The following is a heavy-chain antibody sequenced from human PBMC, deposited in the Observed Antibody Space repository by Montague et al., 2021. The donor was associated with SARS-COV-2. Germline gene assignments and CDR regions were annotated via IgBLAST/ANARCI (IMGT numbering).Heavy chain of an antibody. CDR3: ARHVGRGPGAMDWFAP. J-gene: IGHJ5*02. Sequence: YSGSTSYNPSLTSQVTMSVDTSKNQVSLKLTSVTAADTAGYYCARHVGRGPGAMDWFAPWGQRTLVTVSS. D-gene: IGHD2-2*01. V-gene: IGHV4-39*01. CDR2: YSGST.